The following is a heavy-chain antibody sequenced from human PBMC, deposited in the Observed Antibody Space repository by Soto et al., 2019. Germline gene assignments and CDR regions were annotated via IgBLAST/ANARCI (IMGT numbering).Heavy chain of an antibody. CDR3: ASEEVGTTEFDR. CDR2: SWYDGRKE. D-gene: IGHD1-26*01. V-gene: IGHV3-33*01. J-gene: IGHJ4*02. CDR1: GFSFSKYV. Sequence: QVQLVESGGGVVQPGTSLRLSCEASGFSFSKYVMHWVRQAPGEGLEWVALSWYDGRKENYADSVKGRFTISRDNSKNTLFLQMNSLRDEDTAVYYCASEEVGTTEFDRWGQGTLVTVSS.